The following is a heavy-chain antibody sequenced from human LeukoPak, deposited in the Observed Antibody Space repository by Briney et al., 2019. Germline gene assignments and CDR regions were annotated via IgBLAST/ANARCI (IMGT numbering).Heavy chain of an antibody. D-gene: IGHD5-24*01. CDR3: ARDRGDGFNTFDY. V-gene: IGHV4-59*01. CDR2: TSYSGNT. CDR1: GGSISSYY. J-gene: IGHJ4*02. Sequence: SETLSLTCTVSGGSISSYYWSWVRQPPGKGLEGIGYTSYSGNTNYNPSLKSRITISLDTSKKQFSLRLSSVTAADTAVYYCARDRGDGFNTFDYWGQGTLVTVSS.